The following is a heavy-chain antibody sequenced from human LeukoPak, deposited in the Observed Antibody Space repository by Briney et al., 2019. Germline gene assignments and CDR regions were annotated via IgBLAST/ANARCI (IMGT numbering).Heavy chain of an antibody. Sequence: SETLSLTCTVSGGSISSYYWSWIRQPPGKGLEWIGYISYSGSTNYNPSLKSRVTISVDTSKNQFSLRLSSVTAADTAVYYCARDRRYSSSLFDYWGQGTLVTVSS. D-gene: IGHD6-6*01. CDR2: ISYSGST. V-gene: IGHV4-59*12. J-gene: IGHJ4*02. CDR3: ARDRRYSSSLFDY. CDR1: GGSISSYY.